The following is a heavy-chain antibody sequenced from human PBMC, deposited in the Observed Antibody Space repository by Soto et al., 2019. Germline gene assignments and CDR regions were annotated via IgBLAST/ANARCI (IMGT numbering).Heavy chain of an antibody. D-gene: IGHD5-18*01. Sequence: GGSLRLSCAASGFTFSSYGMHWVRQAPGKGLEWVAVISYDGSNKYYADSVKGRFTISRDNSKNTLYLQMNSLRAEDTAVYYCAKVNTDTAMASYYYYGMDVWGQGTTVTVSS. CDR2: ISYDGSNK. J-gene: IGHJ6*02. V-gene: IGHV3-30*18. CDR1: GFTFSSYG. CDR3: AKVNTDTAMASYYYYGMDV.